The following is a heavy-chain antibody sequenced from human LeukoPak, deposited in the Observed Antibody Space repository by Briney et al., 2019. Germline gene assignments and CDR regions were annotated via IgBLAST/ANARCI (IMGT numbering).Heavy chain of an antibody. V-gene: IGHV3-23*01. CDR3: AKSGPIVVVPATYYYYYGMDV. J-gene: IGHJ6*02. D-gene: IGHD2-2*01. Sequence: PGGSLRLSCAASGFTFSSYAMSWVRQAPGKGLEWVSAISGSGGSTYYADSVKGRFTISRDNSKNTLYLQMNSLRAEDTAVYYCAKSGPIVVVPATYYYYYGMDVWGQGTTVTVSS. CDR1: GFTFSSYA. CDR2: ISGSGGST.